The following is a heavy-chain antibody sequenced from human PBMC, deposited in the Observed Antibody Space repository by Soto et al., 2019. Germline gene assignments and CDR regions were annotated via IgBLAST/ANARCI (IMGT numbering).Heavy chain of an antibody. J-gene: IGHJ4*02. CDR3: ASYFSFYQSTDSYFDY. CDR2: TYYRSKWYN. D-gene: IGHD3-10*01. CDR1: GDNVSGNSAA. V-gene: IGHV6-1*01. Sequence: SPTLSLTCAISGDNVSGNSAAWKWIRQSQSRGLEWLGRTYYRSKWYNDYAVSVKSRISVTPDTSKNQFSLHVNSVTPEETAVYSCASYFSFYQSTDSYFDYWCQGALVTVSS.